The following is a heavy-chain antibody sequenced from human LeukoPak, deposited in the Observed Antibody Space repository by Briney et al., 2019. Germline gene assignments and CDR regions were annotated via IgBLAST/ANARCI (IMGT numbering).Heavy chain of an antibody. D-gene: IGHD4/OR15-4a*01. CDR3: ARAALRAGLWGDYYYYGMDV. Sequence: KPGGSLRLSCAASGFTFSDYYMSWIRQAPGKGLEWVSYISSSGSTIYYADSVKGRFTISRDNAKNSLYLQMNSLRAEDTAVYYCARAALRAGLWGDYYYYGMDVWGQGTTVTVSS. CDR2: ISSSGSTI. J-gene: IGHJ6*02. CDR1: GFTFSDYY. V-gene: IGHV3-11*01.